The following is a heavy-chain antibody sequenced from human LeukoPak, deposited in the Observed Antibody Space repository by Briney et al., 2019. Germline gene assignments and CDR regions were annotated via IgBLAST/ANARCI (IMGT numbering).Heavy chain of an antibody. J-gene: IGHJ4*02. Sequence: GGSLRLSCAASGFTVSSNYMSWVRQAPGKGLEWVSVIYSDGSTYYADSVKGRFTISRDNSKNTLYLQMNSLRAEDTAVYYCAKPGYGDYFDYWGQGTLVTVSS. CDR1: GFTVSSNY. V-gene: IGHV3-66*04. CDR3: AKPGYGDYFDY. D-gene: IGHD4-17*01. CDR2: IYSDGST.